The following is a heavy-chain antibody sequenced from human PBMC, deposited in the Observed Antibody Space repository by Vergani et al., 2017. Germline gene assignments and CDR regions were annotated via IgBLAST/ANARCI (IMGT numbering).Heavy chain of an antibody. CDR1: GGSFSGYY. D-gene: IGHD5-12*01. CDR2: IYYSGST. J-gene: IGHJ6*02. CDR3: ARDERYSGYDYYYYYGMDV. Sequence: QVQLQQWGAGLLKPSETLSLTCAVYGGSFSGYYWSWIRQPPGKGLEWIGYIYYSGSTNYNPSLKSRVTISVDTSKNQFSLKLSSVTAADTAVYYCARDERYSGYDYYYYYGMDVWGQGTTVTVSS. V-gene: IGHV4-34*11.